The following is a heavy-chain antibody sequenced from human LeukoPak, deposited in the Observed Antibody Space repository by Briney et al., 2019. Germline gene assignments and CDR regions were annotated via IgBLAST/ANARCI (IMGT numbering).Heavy chain of an antibody. D-gene: IGHD3-10*01. CDR3: AKEYGSGSYSDFDY. V-gene: IGHV3-23*01. CDR2: ISGSAGSE. Sequence: PGGSLRLSCAASGFTFNNYALTWVRQAPGKGLEWVSTISGSAGSEYSADSVKGRFTIFRDNAKDTLYLQMNSLRAEDTAVYYCAKEYGSGSYSDFDYWGQGTLVTVSS. J-gene: IGHJ4*02. CDR1: GFTFNNYA.